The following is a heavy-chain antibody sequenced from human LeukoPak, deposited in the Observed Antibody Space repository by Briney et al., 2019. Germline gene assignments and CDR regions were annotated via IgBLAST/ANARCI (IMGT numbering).Heavy chain of an antibody. V-gene: IGHV3-23*01. J-gene: IGHJ6*03. Sequence: GGSLRLSCAASGFTFSSYAMSGFRQAPGKGLDWVSAISRSSGSTYYADSVKGRFTISRDNSKNTLYRQMNSLSAEATAVYYCAKDARELLWFGELLSQTYYYYYYMDVWGQGTPVTVSS. CDR3: AKDARELLWFGELLSQTYYYYYYMDV. CDR2: ISRSSGST. CDR1: GFTFSSYA. D-gene: IGHD3-10*01.